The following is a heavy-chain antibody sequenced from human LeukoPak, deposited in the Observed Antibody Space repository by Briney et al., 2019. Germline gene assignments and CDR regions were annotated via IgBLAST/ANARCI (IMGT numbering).Heavy chain of an antibody. CDR1: GGSISSGGYY. CDR3: ARVVQVPAVSFDF. Sequence: SETLSLTCTVSGGSISSGGYYWSWIRQHPGKGLEWIGYIYYSGSTYYNPSLKSRVTISVDMSKNQFSLKLSSVTAADTAVYYCARVVQVPAVSFDFWGQGTLVTVSS. CDR2: IYYSGST. J-gene: IGHJ4*02. D-gene: IGHD2-2*01. V-gene: IGHV4-31*03.